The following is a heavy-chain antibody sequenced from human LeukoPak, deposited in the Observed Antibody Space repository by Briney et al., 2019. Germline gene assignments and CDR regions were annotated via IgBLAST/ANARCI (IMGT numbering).Heavy chain of an antibody. V-gene: IGHV3-30*02. D-gene: IGHD1-7*01. CDR3: AKGAYNWNYEIDY. J-gene: IGHJ4*02. Sequence: GGSLRLSCAASGFTFSSYGMNWVRQAPGKGLEWVAFLRYDGSNKYYADSVKGRFTISRDNSKNTLYLQMNSLRAEDTAVYYCAKGAYNWNYEIDYWGQGTLVTVSS. CDR2: LRYDGSNK. CDR1: GFTFSSYG.